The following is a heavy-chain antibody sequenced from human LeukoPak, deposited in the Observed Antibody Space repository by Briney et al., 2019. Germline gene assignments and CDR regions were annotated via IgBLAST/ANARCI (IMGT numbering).Heavy chain of an antibody. J-gene: IGHJ3*02. D-gene: IGHD6-19*01. CDR3: ARDEGIAVAGRRGAFDI. V-gene: IGHV1-2*02. CDR2: INPNSGGT. Sequence: ASVKVSCKASGYTFAGYYMHWVRHAPGQGLELMGWINPNSGGTDHAQKFQGRVTMTRDTSISTAYMELSRLRSDDTAVYYCARDEGIAVAGRRGAFDIWGQGTMVTVSS. CDR1: GYTFAGYY.